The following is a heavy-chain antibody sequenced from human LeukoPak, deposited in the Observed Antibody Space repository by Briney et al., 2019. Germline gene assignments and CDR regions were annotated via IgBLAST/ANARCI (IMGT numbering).Heavy chain of an antibody. Sequence: ASVKVSCKASGYTFTGYYMHRVRQAPGQGLEWMGWINPNSGGTNYAQKFQGRVTMTRDTSISTAYMELSRLRSDDTAVYYCARDPYYDSSGYYYYYYYMDVWGKGTTVTVSS. CDR1: GYTFTGYY. J-gene: IGHJ6*03. V-gene: IGHV1-2*02. CDR2: INPNSGGT. CDR3: ARDPYYDSSGYYYYYYYMDV. D-gene: IGHD3-22*01.